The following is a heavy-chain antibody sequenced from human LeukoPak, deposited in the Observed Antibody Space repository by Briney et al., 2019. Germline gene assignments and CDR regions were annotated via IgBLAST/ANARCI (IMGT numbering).Heavy chain of an antibody. J-gene: IGHJ6*03. V-gene: IGHV1-2*02. Sequence: ASVKVSCKASGYTFTGYYMHWVRQAPGQGLEWMGWINPNSGGTNYAQKFQGRVTMTRDTSISTAYMELRRLRSEDTAVYYCARVIDVFESHHYYYYMDVWGKGTTVTVSS. CDR2: INPNSGGT. CDR1: GYTFTGYY. D-gene: IGHD3-16*01. CDR3: ARVIDVFESHHYYYYMDV.